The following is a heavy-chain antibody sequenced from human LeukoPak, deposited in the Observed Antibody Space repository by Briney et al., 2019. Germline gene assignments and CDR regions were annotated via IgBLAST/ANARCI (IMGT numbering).Heavy chain of an antibody. Sequence: GGSLRLPCAASGFPFSDYYMSWIRQAPGKGLEWVSYISSSSSYTNYADSVKGRFTISRDNAKNSLYLQMNSLRAEDTAVYYCAGGKQGYCSSTSCPMGYYGMDVWGKGTTVTVSS. J-gene: IGHJ6*04. CDR3: AGGKQGYCSSTSCPMGYYGMDV. D-gene: IGHD2-2*01. V-gene: IGHV3-11*06. CDR2: ISSSSSYT. CDR1: GFPFSDYY.